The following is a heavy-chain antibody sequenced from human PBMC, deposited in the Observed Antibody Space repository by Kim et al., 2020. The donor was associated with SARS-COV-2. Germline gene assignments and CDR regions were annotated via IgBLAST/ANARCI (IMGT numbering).Heavy chain of an antibody. CDR3: ATEGASEPPCDYSSNTYCHWFDP. V-gene: IGHV1-24*01. D-gene: IGHD6-13*01. CDR2: FDPEDGET. CDR1: GYTLTELS. J-gene: IGHJ5*02. Sequence: ASVKVSCKVSGYTLTELSMHWVRQAPGKGLEWMGGFDPEDGETIYAQKFQGRVTMTEDTSTDTAYMELSSLRSEDTAVYYCATEGASEPPCDYSSNTYCHWFDPWGQGTLVTVSS.